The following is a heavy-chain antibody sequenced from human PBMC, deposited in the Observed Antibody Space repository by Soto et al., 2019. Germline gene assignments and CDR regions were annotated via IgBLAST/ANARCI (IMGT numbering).Heavy chain of an antibody. CDR3: VRDVGSISIFGDAHSDYFDS. CDR1: GFVFNKYW. D-gene: IGHD3-9*01. V-gene: IGHV3-7*03. J-gene: IGHJ4*02. Sequence: PGGNLRLSCVAYGFVFNKYWMSCVRQAPGKGPEWVASIEYDESEKYYVDSVKGRFTVSRDNAKNSASLHLNSLRVDDTAVYYCVRDVGSISIFGDAHSDYFDSWGQGTMVT. CDR2: IEYDESEK.